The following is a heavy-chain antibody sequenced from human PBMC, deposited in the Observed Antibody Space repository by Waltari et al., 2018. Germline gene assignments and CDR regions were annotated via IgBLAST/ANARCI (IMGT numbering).Heavy chain of an antibody. CDR1: GGSLTGYW. CDR3: AKHRDPGHSVDI. CDR2: VNHSEYT. Sequence: QVQLQQWGAGLLKPSETLSLTCAVYGGSLTGYWWSWIRQPPGKGLGGIGEVNHSEYTYYKPSLKSRVTISVDTSKNQFSLNLRSVAAADTAVYYCAKHRDPGHSVDIWCQGTTVTVSS. V-gene: IGHV4-34*02. D-gene: IGHD2-21*01. J-gene: IGHJ3*02.